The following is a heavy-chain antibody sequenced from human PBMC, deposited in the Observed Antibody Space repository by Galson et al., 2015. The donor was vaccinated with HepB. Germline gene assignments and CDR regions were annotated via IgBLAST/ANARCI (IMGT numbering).Heavy chain of an antibody. Sequence: SLRLSCAASGFTFSSYSMNWVRQAPGKGLEWVSSISSSSSYIYYADSVKGRFTISRDNAKNSLYLQMNSLRAEDTAVYYCARDRYYGSGSPSMMFDPWGQGTLVTVSS. D-gene: IGHD3-10*01. V-gene: IGHV3-21*01. CDR2: ISSSSSYI. CDR1: GFTFSSYS. CDR3: ARDRYYGSGSPSMMFDP. J-gene: IGHJ5*02.